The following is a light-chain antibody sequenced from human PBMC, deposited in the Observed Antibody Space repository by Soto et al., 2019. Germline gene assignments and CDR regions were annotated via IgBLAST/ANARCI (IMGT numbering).Light chain of an antibody. CDR2: GVS. J-gene: IGLJ3*02. V-gene: IGLV2-14*01. Sequence: QSALTQPASVSASPGQSITISCTGGKNDIGSSDYVSWYQQHPGKAPKLIIYGVSNRPSGTSDRFSGSKSGNTASLPISGLQADDEADYYCSSSTSSNTLVFGGGTKLTVL. CDR1: KNDIGSSDY. CDR3: SSSTSSNTLV.